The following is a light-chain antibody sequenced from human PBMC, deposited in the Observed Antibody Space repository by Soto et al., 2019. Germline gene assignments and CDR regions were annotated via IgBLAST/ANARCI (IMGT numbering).Light chain of an antibody. J-gene: IGKJ3*01. CDR1: QSISNY. V-gene: IGKV1-39*01. CDR2: AAS. Sequence: DIQMTQSPSSLSASVGDRVTITCRASQSISNYINWYQQKPGKAPKLLIYAASSLPSGVPSRFSGSGSGKDFTLTISRLQPEEFATYSCQQSYTTLFTFGPGTNVDIK. CDR3: QQSYTTLFT.